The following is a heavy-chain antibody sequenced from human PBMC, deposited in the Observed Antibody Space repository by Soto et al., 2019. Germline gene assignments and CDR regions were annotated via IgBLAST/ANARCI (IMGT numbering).Heavy chain of an antibody. J-gene: IGHJ4*01. CDR3: ARDPVAVIGSFVDW. V-gene: IGHV3-30-3*01. D-gene: IGHD2-21*01. Sequence: GGSLRLSCEVSGFSFGSYAFHWVRQAPGKGLEWLSVISYHGREIYYADSVEDRFTISRDNFKKTVYLQMNSLRSDDTALYYCARDPVAVIGSFVDWCVQGTLVTVSS. CDR2: ISYHGREI. CDR1: GFSFGSYA.